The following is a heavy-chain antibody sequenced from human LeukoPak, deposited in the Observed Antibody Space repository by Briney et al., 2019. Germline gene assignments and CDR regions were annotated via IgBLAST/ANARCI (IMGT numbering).Heavy chain of an antibody. CDR2: IYSGGST. D-gene: IGHD6-13*01. Sequence: QAGGSLRLSCAASGFTVSSNYMSWVRQAPGKGLEWVSVIYSGGSTYYADSVKGRFTISRDNSKNTLYLQMNSLRAEDTAVYYCARDRGIAAAGIVGGEQAFDIWGQGTMVTVSS. J-gene: IGHJ3*02. CDR3: ARDRGIAAAGIVGGEQAFDI. CDR1: GFTVSSNY. V-gene: IGHV3-66*01.